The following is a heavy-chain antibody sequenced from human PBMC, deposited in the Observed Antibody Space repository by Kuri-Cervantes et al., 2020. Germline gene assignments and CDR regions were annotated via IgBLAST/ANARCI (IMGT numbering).Heavy chain of an antibody. CDR3: ARERKMITFGGAWYWYFDL. J-gene: IGHJ2*01. Sequence: GESLKISCAASGFTFSSYSMNWVRQAPGKGLEWVSYISSSSSTIYYADSVKGRFTISRDNAKNTLYLQMNSLRAEDTAVYYCARERKMITFGGAWYWYFDLWGRGTLVTVSS. CDR1: GFTFSSYS. CDR2: ISSSSSTI. V-gene: IGHV3-48*04. D-gene: IGHD3-16*01.